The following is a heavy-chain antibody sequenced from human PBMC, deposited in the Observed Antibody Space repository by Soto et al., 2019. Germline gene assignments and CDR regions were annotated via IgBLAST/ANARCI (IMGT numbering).Heavy chain of an antibody. CDR1: ESTVSRDW. D-gene: IGHD3-16*01. Sequence: EVHLVESGGGLVQTGGSLRLSCAIFESTVSRDWMNWVRQAPGKGLEWVAHINQDGSEKYYVDSVKGRFTISRDNAKKSLYLQRNSLRPADTAMYYCSGGGGDAFWGQGTLVTVSS. V-gene: IGHV3-7*04. CDR3: SGGGGDAF. CDR2: INQDGSEK. J-gene: IGHJ4*02.